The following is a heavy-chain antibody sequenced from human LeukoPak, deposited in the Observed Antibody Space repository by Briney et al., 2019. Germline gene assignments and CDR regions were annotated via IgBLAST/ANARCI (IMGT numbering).Heavy chain of an antibody. J-gene: IGHJ6*02. V-gene: IGHV4-59*01. CDR2: IYYSGST. CDR3: ASGVVTPYYYYGMDV. D-gene: IGHD4-23*01. CDR1: GGSISSYY. Sequence: SETLSLTCTVSGGSISSYYWSWIRQPPGKGLEWIGYIYYSGSTNYNPSLKSRVTISVDTSKNQFSLKLSSVTAADTAVYYCASGVVTPYYYYGMDVWGQGTTVTVSS.